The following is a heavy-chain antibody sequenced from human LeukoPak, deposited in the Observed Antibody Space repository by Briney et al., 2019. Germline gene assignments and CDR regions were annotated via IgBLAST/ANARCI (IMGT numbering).Heavy chain of an antibody. CDR1: GYTLTELS. Sequence: ASVKVSCTVSGYTLTELSMHWVRQAPGKGLEWMGGFDPEDGETIYAQKFQGRVTMTEDTSTDTAYMELSSLRSKDTAVYYCATLGDCSSTSCYYWGQGTLVTVSS. CDR3: ATLGDCSSTSCYY. V-gene: IGHV1-24*01. D-gene: IGHD2-2*01. J-gene: IGHJ4*02. CDR2: FDPEDGET.